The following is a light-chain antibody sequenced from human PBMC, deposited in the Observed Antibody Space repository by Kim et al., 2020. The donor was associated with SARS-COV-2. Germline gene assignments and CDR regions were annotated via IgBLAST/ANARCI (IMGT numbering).Light chain of an antibody. CDR1: QNISNY. V-gene: IGKV1-39*01. J-gene: IGKJ4*01. CDR2: AAS. Sequence: ESVGDTVSITCRASQNISNYLNWYQQKPGKAPNLLIYAASSLQSGVPSRFSGRGSGTDFTLTISSLQPEDFATYYCQQSYSTPLAFGGGTKVDIK. CDR3: QQSYSTPLA.